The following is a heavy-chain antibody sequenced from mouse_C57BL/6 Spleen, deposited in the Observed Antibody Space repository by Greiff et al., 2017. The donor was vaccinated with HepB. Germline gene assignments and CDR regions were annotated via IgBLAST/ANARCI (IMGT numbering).Heavy chain of an antibody. CDR1: GYTFTSYW. CDR3: ARTGDTTATWYFDV. J-gene: IGHJ1*03. D-gene: IGHD1-2*01. Sequence: QVQLQQPGAELVRPRSSVKLSCKASGYTFTSYWMHWVKQRPIQGLEWIGNIDPSDSETHYNQKFKDKATLTVDKSSSTAYMQLSSLTSEDSAVYYCARTGDTTATWYFDVWGTGTTVTVSS. V-gene: IGHV1-52*01. CDR2: IDPSDSET.